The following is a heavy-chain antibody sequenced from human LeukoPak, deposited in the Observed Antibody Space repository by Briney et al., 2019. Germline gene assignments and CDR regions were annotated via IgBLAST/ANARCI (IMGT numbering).Heavy chain of an antibody. CDR3: ARGRNIYSGHDYYYMDV. D-gene: IGHD4-23*01. CDR2: FCTSISTI. V-gene: IGHV3-48*02. CDR1: EYTFSKYN. Sequence: GGSLRLSCAPSEYTFSKYNINCVREAPGGGLEWVSPFCTSISTIYYAESVQSRFTTSRDNANNSLYLQMNILGDEDTAVYYCARGRNIYSGHDYYYMDVWGKGTTVTVSS. J-gene: IGHJ6*03.